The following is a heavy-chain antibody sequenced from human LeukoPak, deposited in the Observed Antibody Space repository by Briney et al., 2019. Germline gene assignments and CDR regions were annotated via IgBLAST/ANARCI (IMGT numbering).Heavy chain of an antibody. J-gene: IGHJ4*02. CDR3: ARVVRGVIED. V-gene: IGHV3-7*03. Sequence: GGSLRLSCAASGFTFSTYWMSWVRQAPGKGLEWVANIKQDGSEKYYVDSVKGRFTISRDNAKNSLSLQMNSLRVEDTAVYYCARVVRGVIEDWGQGTLVTVSS. CDR2: IKQDGSEK. CDR1: GFTFSTYW. D-gene: IGHD3-10*01.